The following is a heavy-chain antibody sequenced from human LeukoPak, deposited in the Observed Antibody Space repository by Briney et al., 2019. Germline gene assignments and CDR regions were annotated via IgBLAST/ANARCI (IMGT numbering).Heavy chain of an antibody. CDR1: GFTFSSYG. D-gene: IGHD6-13*01. Sequence: GGSLRLSCSASGFTFSSYGMHWVRQAPGKGLEYVSLISGDGVSTYYADSVKGRFSISRDNSKNTLYLQMSSLRAEDTAVYYCARGGARQQLLENYYDYWGQGTLVTVSS. J-gene: IGHJ4*02. CDR2: ISGDGVST. V-gene: IGHV3-64D*09. CDR3: ARGGARQQLLENYYDY.